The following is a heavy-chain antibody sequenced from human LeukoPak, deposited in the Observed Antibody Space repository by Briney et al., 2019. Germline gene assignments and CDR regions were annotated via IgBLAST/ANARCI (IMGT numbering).Heavy chain of an antibody. CDR1: GGSFSGYY. CDR3: ARVVRRGLVIITSWFDP. J-gene: IGHJ5*02. CDR2: IKHSGST. V-gene: IGHV4-34*01. Sequence: SETLSLTCAVYGGSFSGYYWSWIRQPPGKGLEWNGEIKHSGSTNYNPSLKSRVTISVDTSKNQFSLKLSSVTAADTAVYYCARVVRRGLVIITSWFDPWGQGTLVTVSS. D-gene: IGHD3-9*01.